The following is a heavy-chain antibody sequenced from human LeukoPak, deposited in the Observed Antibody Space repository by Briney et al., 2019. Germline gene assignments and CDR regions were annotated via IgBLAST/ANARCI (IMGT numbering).Heavy chain of an antibody. CDR2: ISWDGGVT. CDR3: AKSDHRGDGFNYDY. Sequence: GGSLRLSCAASGFTFDDHTMHWVRQARGKGLEWVSLISWDGGVTKYAGSVKGRFTISRDNTKKSLYLQMNSLRTEDTALYYCAKSDHRGDGFNYDYWGQGTLVTVSS. CDR1: GFTFDDHT. V-gene: IGHV3-43*01. D-gene: IGHD5-24*01. J-gene: IGHJ4*02.